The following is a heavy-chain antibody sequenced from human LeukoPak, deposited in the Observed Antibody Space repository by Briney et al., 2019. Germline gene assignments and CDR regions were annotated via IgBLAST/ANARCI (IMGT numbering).Heavy chain of an antibody. CDR2: ISWDGGST. CDR3: AKDIAQFAGGFHYYYYGMDV. D-gene: IGHD3-16*01. Sequence: GGSLRLSCAASGFTFDDYAMHWVRQAPGKGLEWVSLISWDGGSTYYADSVKGRFTISRDNSKNSLYLQMNSLRAEDTALYYCAKDIAQFAGGFHYYYYGMDVWGQGTTVTVSS. CDR1: GFTFDDYA. J-gene: IGHJ6*02. V-gene: IGHV3-43D*03.